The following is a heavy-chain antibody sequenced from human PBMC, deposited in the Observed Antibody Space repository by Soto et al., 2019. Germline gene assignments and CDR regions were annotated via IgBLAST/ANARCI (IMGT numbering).Heavy chain of an antibody. D-gene: IGHD3-10*01. CDR3: ARVKSGSYDWSDP. J-gene: IGHJ5*02. V-gene: IGHV3-74*01. CDR1: GFTFNNYW. Sequence: DVQLVESGGGLVQPGGSLRLSCAASGFTFNNYWMHWVRQAPGKGLMWVSRMNTDGTRTTYADSVKGRFAISRDNAKNTVYLQMNSLRADDTAVYFCARVKSGSYDWSDPGGQGTLVTVSS. CDR2: MNTDGTRT.